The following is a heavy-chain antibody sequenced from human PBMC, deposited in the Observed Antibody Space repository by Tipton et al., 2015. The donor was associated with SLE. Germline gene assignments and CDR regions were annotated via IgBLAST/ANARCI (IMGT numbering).Heavy chain of an antibody. CDR2: INPNSGGT. J-gene: IGHJ4*02. CDR1: GYTFTGYY. D-gene: IGHD5-18*01. V-gene: IGHV1-2*02. CDR3: ARVRVDTAMGVFDF. Sequence: QLVQSGPEVKKPGASVKVSCKASGYTFTGYYIHWVRQAPGQGLEWMGWINPNSGGTNYAQKFQGRVTMTSDTSTSTAYMELRSLRSDDTAIYYCARVRVDTAMGVFDFWGQGTLVTVSS.